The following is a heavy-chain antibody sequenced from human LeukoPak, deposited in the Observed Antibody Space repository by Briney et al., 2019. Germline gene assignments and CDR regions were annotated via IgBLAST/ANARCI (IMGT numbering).Heavy chain of an antibody. V-gene: IGHV3-21*01. CDR1: GFTFSSYS. Sequence: GGSLRLSCAASGFTFSSYSMSWVRQAPGKWLEWVSSISSSSSYIYYADSVKGRFTISRDNAKNSLYLQMNSLRAEDTAVYYCARSVGAKGYWGQGTLVTVSS. D-gene: IGHD1-26*01. CDR3: ARSVGAKGY. CDR2: ISSSSSYI. J-gene: IGHJ4*02.